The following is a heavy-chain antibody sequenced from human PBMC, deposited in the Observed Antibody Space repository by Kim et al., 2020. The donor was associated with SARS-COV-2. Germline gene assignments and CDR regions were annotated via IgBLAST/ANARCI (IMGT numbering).Heavy chain of an antibody. Sequence: SVKVSCTASGGPFSTYAISWVRQAPGQGLEWMGRIIPILGIANYAQKFQGRVTITADKSTSTAYMELSSLRSEDTAVYYCARDRHYYGSGSYLYYMDVWGQGTKVTVSS. CDR2: IIPILGIA. D-gene: IGHD3-10*01. CDR1: GGPFSTYA. J-gene: IGHJ6*03. V-gene: IGHV1-69*04. CDR3: ARDRHYYGSGSYLYYMDV.